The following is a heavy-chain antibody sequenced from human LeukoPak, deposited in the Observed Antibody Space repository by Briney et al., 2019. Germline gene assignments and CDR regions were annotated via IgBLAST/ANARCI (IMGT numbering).Heavy chain of an antibody. V-gene: IGHV1-18*01. D-gene: IGHD3-10*01. Sequence: ASVKVSCKASGYTFTSYGISWVRQAPGQGLEWMGWISAYNGNTNYAQKLQGRVTMTTDTSTSTAYMELRSLRSDDTAVYYCARVGGTMVRGVISTWFDPWGQGTLVTVTS. CDR3: ARVGGTMVRGVISTWFDP. CDR1: GYTFTSYG. CDR2: ISAYNGNT. J-gene: IGHJ5*02.